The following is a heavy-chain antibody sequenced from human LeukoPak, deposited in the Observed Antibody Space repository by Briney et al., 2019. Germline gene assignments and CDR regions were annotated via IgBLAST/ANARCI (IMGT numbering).Heavy chain of an antibody. D-gene: IGHD3-16*02. CDR2: MNPNSGNT. V-gene: IGHV1-8*03. Sequence: ASVKVSCKASGYTFTSYDINWVRQATGQGLEWMGWMNPNSGNTGYAQKLQGRVTITRNTSISTAYMELSSLRSEDTAVYYCARGVNWGSYRYGSYYFDYWGQGTLVTVSS. CDR3: ARGVNWGSYRYGSYYFDY. CDR1: GYTFTSYD. J-gene: IGHJ4*02.